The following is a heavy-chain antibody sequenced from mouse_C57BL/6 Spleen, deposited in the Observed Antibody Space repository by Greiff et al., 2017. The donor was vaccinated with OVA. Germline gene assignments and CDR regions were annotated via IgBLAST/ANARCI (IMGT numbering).Heavy chain of an antibody. CDR3: ARYDYDVGAWFAY. D-gene: IGHD2-4*01. CDR2: IYPGGGYT. Sequence: QVQLKQPGAELVRPGTSVKMSCKASGYTFTNYWIGWAKQRPGHGLEWIGDIYPGGGYTNYNEKFKGKATLTADKSSSTAYMQFSSLTSEDSAIYYCARYDYDVGAWFAYWGQGTLVTVSA. V-gene: IGHV1-63*01. CDR1: GYTFTNYW. J-gene: IGHJ3*01.